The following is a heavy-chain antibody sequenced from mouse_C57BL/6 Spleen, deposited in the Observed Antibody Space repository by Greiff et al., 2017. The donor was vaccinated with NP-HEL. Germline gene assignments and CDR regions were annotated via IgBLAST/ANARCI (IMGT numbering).Heavy chain of an antibody. D-gene: IGHD1-1*01. Sequence: VQLQQSGAELMKPGASVKLSCKATGYTFTGYWIEWVKQRPGHGLEWIGEILPGSGSTNYNEKFKGKATFTADTSSNTAYMQLSSLTTEDSAIYYCARPQNYYGSSYWYFDVWGTGTTVTVSS. CDR3: ARPQNYYGSSYWYFDV. CDR1: GYTFTGYW. CDR2: ILPGSGST. J-gene: IGHJ1*03. V-gene: IGHV1-9*01.